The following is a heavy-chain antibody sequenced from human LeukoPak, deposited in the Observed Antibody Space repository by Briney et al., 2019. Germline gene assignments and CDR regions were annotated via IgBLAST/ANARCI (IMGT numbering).Heavy chain of an antibody. Sequence: ASVKVSYKASGYTFTSYGISWVRQAPGQGLEWMGWISAYNGNTNYAQKLQGRVTMTTDTSTSTAYMELRSLRSDDTAVYYCAREGSGSRTYYYGMDVWGQGTTVTVSS. CDR1: GYTFTSYG. CDR3: AREGSGSRTYYYGMDV. J-gene: IGHJ6*02. V-gene: IGHV1-18*01. CDR2: ISAYNGNT. D-gene: IGHD3-10*01.